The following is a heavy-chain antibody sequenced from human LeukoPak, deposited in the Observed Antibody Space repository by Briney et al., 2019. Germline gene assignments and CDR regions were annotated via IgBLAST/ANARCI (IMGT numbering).Heavy chain of an antibody. CDR3: VKARGIQLWLPGDY. D-gene: IGHD5-18*01. J-gene: IGHJ4*02. CDR1: GFTLSSYA. CDR2: ISSNGGST. V-gene: IGHV3-64D*06. Sequence: SGGSLRLSCSASGFTLSSYAVHWVRQAPGKGLEYVSAISSNGGSTYYADAVKGRFTISRDNSKNTLYLQMSSLRAEDTAVYYCVKARGIQLWLPGDYWGQGTLVTVSS.